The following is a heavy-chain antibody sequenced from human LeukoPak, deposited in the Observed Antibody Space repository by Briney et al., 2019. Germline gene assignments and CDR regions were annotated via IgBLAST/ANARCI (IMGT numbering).Heavy chain of an antibody. D-gene: IGHD2-15*01. CDR2: ISSSGSTI. J-gene: IGHJ5*02. CDR3: ARYGYCSGGSCFNNRFDP. Sequence: GGSLRLSCAASGSTFSSYEMNWVRQAPGKGLEWVSYISSSGSTIYYADSVKGRFTISRDNAKNSLYLQMNSLRAEDTAVYYCARYGYCSGGSCFNNRFDPWGQGTLVTVSS. V-gene: IGHV3-48*03. CDR1: GSTFSSYE.